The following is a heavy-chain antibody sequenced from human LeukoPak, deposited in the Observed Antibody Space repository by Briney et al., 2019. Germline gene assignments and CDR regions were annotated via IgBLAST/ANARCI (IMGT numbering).Heavy chain of an antibody. D-gene: IGHD1-26*01. V-gene: IGHV4-4*07. J-gene: IGHJ3*02. CDR1: GGSISSYY. Sequence: PSETLSLTCTASGGSISSYYWSWIRQPAGKGLEWIGRIYTSGSTNYNPSLKSRVTMSVDTSKNQFSLKLSSVTAADTAVYYCARDVSWWELLGAFDIWGQGTMVTVSS. CDR2: IYTSGST. CDR3: ARDVSWWELLGAFDI.